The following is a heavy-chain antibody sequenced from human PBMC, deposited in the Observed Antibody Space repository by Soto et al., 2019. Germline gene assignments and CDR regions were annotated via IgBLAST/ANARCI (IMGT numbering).Heavy chain of an antibody. Sequence: SETLSLTCAVSGGSISSSNWWSWVRQPPGKGLEWIGEIYHSGSTNYNPSLKSRVTISVDKSKNQFSLKLSSVTAADTAVYYCARWVTIFGVVPSGMDVWGQGTTVTVSS. J-gene: IGHJ6*02. CDR2: IYHSGST. CDR1: GGSISSSNW. V-gene: IGHV4-4*02. D-gene: IGHD3-3*01. CDR3: ARWVTIFGVVPSGMDV.